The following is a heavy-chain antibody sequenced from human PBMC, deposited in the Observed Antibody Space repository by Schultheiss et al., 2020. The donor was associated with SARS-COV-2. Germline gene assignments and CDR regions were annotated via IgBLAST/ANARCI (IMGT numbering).Heavy chain of an antibody. Sequence: GGSLRLSCAASGFTFSSYAMSWVRQAPGKGLEWVSVISGNGGSTYYADSVKGRFTISRDNSKNTLCLQMHSLRAEDTAVYYCAKDTHYSYFDYWGQGTLVTVSS. D-gene: IGHD3-10*01. V-gene: IGHV3-23*01. CDR2: ISGNGGST. J-gene: IGHJ4*02. CDR1: GFTFSSYA. CDR3: AKDTHYSYFDY.